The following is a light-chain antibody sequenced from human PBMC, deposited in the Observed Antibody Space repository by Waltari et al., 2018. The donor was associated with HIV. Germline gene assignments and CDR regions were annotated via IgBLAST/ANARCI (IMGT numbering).Light chain of an antibody. Sequence: EIVLTQSPGTLSLSPGERATLSCRASQSVSSTYLAWYQQKPGQAPRLLIHGASSRATDIPDRFSGSGSGTDFTLTISRLEPEDFAVYYCQQYGTSPLFGQGTKVEI. J-gene: IGKJ2*01. CDR3: QQYGTSPL. CDR2: GAS. V-gene: IGKV3-20*01. CDR1: QSVSSTY.